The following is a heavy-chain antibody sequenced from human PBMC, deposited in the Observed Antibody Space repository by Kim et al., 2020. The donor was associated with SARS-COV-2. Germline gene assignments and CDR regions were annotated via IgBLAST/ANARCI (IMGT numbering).Heavy chain of an antibody. CDR2: MSPDSGNT. CDR3: ARNPYGSGHFDT. J-gene: IGHJ5*02. D-gene: IGHD6-19*01. CDR1: GYTFTSYD. V-gene: IGHV1-8*01. Sequence: ASVKVSCKASGYTFTSYDINWMRQAPGQGLEWMGWMSPDSGNTGYAQKFLGRVTITRDTSISTAYMELSSLRSDDTAVYYCARNPYGSGHFDTWGQGTLVIVSS.